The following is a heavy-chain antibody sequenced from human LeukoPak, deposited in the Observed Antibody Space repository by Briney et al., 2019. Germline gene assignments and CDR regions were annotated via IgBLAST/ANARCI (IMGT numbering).Heavy chain of an antibody. CDR2: INHSGST. D-gene: IGHD6-19*01. Sequence: SETLSLTCTVSGGSISSDSHYWGWIRQTPGKGLEWIGEINHSGSTNYNPSLKSRVTISVDTSKNQFSLKLSSVTAADTAVYYCARFGSGWKFDYWGQGTLVTVSS. J-gene: IGHJ4*02. CDR3: ARFGSGWKFDY. CDR1: GGSISSDSHY. V-gene: IGHV4-39*07.